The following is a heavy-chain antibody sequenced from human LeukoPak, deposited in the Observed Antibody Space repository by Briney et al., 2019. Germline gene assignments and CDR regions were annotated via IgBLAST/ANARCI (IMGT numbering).Heavy chain of an antibody. CDR2: ISGSGGTT. Sequence: QSGGSLRLSCAASGFTFSSYAMSWVRQAPGKGLEWVSAISGSGGTTYYADSVQGRFTISRGNSKNMLYLQMNSLRAEDTAVYYCAKDPNGDYIGTFDIWGQGTMVTVSS. CDR3: AKDPNGDYIGTFDI. V-gene: IGHV3-23*01. CDR1: GFTFSSYA. D-gene: IGHD4-17*01. J-gene: IGHJ3*02.